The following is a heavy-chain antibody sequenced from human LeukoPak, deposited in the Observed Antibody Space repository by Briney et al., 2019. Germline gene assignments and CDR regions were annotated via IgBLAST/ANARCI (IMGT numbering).Heavy chain of an antibody. CDR2: INHSGST. V-gene: IGHV4-34*01. J-gene: IGHJ4*02. Sequence: SETLSLTCAVYGGSFSGYYWSWIRQPPGKGLEWIGEINHSGSTNYNPSLKSRVTISVYTSKNQFSLKLSSVTAADTAVYYCARELVDIVVVVGAMTQPYYFDYWGQGTLVTVSS. CDR3: ARELVDIVVVVGAMTQPYYFDY. D-gene: IGHD2-15*01. CDR1: GGSFSGYY.